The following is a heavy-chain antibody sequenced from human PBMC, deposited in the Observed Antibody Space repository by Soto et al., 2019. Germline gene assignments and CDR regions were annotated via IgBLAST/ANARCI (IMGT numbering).Heavy chain of an antibody. CDR2: ISGTGGAA. CDR1: GFTFGHSA. D-gene: IGHD3-10*01. J-gene: IGHJ4*02. V-gene: IGHV3-23*01. CDR3: AKPEEVVRGFDF. Sequence: LRLSCAASGFTFGHSAMSWVRQAPGKGLEWVAAISGTGGAAYYADSVKGRFAISRDNSRNTLFLQMNSLRVDDTAIYHCAKPEEVVRGFDFWGLGTLVTVSS.